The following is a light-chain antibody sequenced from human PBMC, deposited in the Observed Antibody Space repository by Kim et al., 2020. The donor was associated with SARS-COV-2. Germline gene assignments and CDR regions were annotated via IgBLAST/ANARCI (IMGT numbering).Light chain of an antibody. CDR2: GKN. CDR1: SLRSYY. J-gene: IGLJ2*01. CDR3: NSRDSNDNVV. Sequence: VALGQTVRITCQGDSLRSYYATWYQQKPGQAPIVVIYGKNNRPSGIPDRFSGSSSGNTASLTITGTQAGDEADYYCNSRDSNDNVVFGRDPADRP. V-gene: IGLV3-19*01.